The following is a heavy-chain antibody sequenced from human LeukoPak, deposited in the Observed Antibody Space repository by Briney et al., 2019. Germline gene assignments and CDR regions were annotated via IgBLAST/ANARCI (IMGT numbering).Heavy chain of an antibody. J-gene: IGHJ4*02. D-gene: IGHD6-13*01. CDR2: IYYSGST. CDR1: GGSISSGDYY. CDR3: ARRPGIAAAGTREGFDY. V-gene: IGHV4-30-4*01. Sequence: SETLSLTCTVPGGSISSGDYYWSWIRQPPGKGLEWIGYIYYSGSTYYNPSLKSRVTISVDTSKNQFSLKLSSVTAADTAVYYCARRPGIAAAGTREGFDYWGQGTLVTVSS.